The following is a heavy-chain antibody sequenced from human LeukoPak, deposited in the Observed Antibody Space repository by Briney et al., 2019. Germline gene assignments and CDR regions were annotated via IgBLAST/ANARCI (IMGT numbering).Heavy chain of an antibody. CDR3: ARVKYYYDFWSGYYTPGYYYYGMDV. CDR1: GYTFTSYD. V-gene: IGHV1-8*01. Sequence: ASVKVSCKASGYTFTSYDINWVRQATGQGLEWMGWMNPNSGNTGYAQKFQGRVTMTRNTSISTAHMELSSLRSEDTAVYYCARVKYYYDFWSGYYTPGYYYYGMDVWGQGTTVTVSS. D-gene: IGHD3-3*01. J-gene: IGHJ6*02. CDR2: MNPNSGNT.